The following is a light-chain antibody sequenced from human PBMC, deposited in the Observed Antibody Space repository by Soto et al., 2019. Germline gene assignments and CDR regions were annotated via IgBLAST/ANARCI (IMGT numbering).Light chain of an antibody. Sequence: QSVLTQPASVSGSPGQSITISCTGTRGDVGAYNLVSWYQQHPGKAPKLVIYAVTNRPSGISNRFSGSKSGNTASLTISGVQAEDEADYYCNSYTTSGTLVFGTGTKVTVL. V-gene: IGLV2-14*02. J-gene: IGLJ1*01. CDR3: NSYTTSGTLV. CDR1: RGDVGAYNL. CDR2: AVT.